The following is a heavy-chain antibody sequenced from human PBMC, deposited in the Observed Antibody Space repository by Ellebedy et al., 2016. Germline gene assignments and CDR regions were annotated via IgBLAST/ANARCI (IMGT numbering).Heavy chain of an antibody. D-gene: IGHD3-10*01. Sequence: SETLSLXCAVYGGSFSGYYWSWIRQPPGKGLEWIGEINHSGSTNYNPSLKSRVTISVDTSKNQFSLKLSSVTAADTAVYYCARGWITMVRGVTDAFDIWGQGTMVTVSS. V-gene: IGHV4-34*01. J-gene: IGHJ3*02. CDR2: INHSGST. CDR3: ARGWITMVRGVTDAFDI. CDR1: GGSFSGYY.